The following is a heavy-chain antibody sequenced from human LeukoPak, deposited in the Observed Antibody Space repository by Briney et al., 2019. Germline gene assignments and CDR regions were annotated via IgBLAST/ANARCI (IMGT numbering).Heavy chain of an antibody. CDR2: IYTNGNT. V-gene: IGHV4-4*07. CDR1: GGSITSYY. Sequence: SETLSLTFIVSGGSITSYYWHWIRQPAGKGLEWIGRIYTNGNTNYNPSLKSRVTMSVDTSKTQFSLKLSSVTAADTAVYYCARGDCSGGSCYSYDAFDIWGQGTMVTVSS. CDR3: ARGDCSGGSCYSYDAFDI. D-gene: IGHD2-15*01. J-gene: IGHJ3*02.